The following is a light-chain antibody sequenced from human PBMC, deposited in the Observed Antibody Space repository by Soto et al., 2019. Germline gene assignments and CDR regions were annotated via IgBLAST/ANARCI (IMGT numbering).Light chain of an antibody. CDR1: QCVNSY. Sequence: IQSPATLSLSLGDRVPLSCRASQCVNSYLAWYQQKPGKPPNLLIYDASSMETAIPPRFSGSGSGTEFTLTISSMQPDDFAAYYCQQYNNYSQTFGQGTKVDIK. V-gene: IGKV1-5*01. CDR3: QQYNNYSQT. J-gene: IGKJ1*01. CDR2: DAS.